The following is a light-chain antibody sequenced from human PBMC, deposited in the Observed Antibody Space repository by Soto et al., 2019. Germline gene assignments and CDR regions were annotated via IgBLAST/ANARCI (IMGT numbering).Light chain of an antibody. J-gene: IGKJ1*01. CDR2: DAS. CDR3: QQYTSYWRT. V-gene: IGKV1-5*01. CDR1: QSISSW. Sequence: DIQMTQSPSTLSASVGDRVTITCRASQSISSWLAWYQQKPGKAPKLLIYDASSLESGVPSRFSGSGSGTEFTLTISSLQPDDFATYYCQQYTSYWRTFGQGTKVEIK.